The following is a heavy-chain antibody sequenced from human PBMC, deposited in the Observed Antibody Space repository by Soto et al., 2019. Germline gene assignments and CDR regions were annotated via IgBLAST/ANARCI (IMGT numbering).Heavy chain of an antibody. J-gene: IGHJ6*02. D-gene: IGHD6-19*01. CDR2: ISGSGDST. CDR3: AKSRFRVSASVWHKSLSYYCYGLDV. V-gene: IGHV3-23*01. Sequence: GGSLRLSCAVSGLTFSSYDLSWVCRAPGKGLEWVSGISGSGDSTYYADSLKGRFTSSRDNSNNTQYLQMNSLRAEDTAVYYCAKSRFRVSASVWHKSLSYYCYGLDVWGQGTTVTVSS. CDR1: GLTFSSYD.